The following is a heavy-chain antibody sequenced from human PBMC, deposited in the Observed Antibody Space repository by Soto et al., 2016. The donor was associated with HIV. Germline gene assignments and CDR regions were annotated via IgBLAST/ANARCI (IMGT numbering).Heavy chain of an antibody. V-gene: IGHV3-23*01. CDR3: AKGGSNFDY. Sequence: VQLSESGGGLVQPGGSLRLSCAASGFTFSSYAMSWVRQAPGKGLEWVSAIDDSGGSTFYADSVKGRFTTSRDNSKNTLYLQMNSLRAEDTAVYYCAKGGSNFDYWGQGTLVTVSS. CDR2: IDDSGGST. CDR1: GFTFSSYA. J-gene: IGHJ4*02.